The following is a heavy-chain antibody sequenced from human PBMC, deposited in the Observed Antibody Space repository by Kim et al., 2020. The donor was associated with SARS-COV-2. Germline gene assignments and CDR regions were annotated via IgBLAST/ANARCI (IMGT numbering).Heavy chain of an antibody. V-gene: IGHV3-48*03. J-gene: IGHJ2*01. CDR1: GFTFSSYE. Sequence: GGSLRLSCAASGFTFSSYEMNWVRQAPGKGLEWVSYISSSGSTIYYADSVKGRFTISRDNAKNSLYLQMNSLRAEDTAVYYCAREKHIVVVTEYWYFDLWGRGTLVTVSS. CDR2: ISSSGSTI. CDR3: AREKHIVVVTEYWYFDL. D-gene: IGHD2-21*02.